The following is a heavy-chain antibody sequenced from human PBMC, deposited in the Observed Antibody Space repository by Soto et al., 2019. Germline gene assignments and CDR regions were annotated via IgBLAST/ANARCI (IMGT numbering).Heavy chain of an antibody. V-gene: IGHV3-23*01. J-gene: IGHJ6*02. D-gene: IGHD2-8*01. Sequence: AGSLRLSCAASGFTVNSHAMSWVRQAPGKGLEWVASISGSGDGTYYGDSVKGRFTISRDSSSSTLYLQMNNLRGEDTAVYFCTKSRRGILMVYGFGGMDVWGQGTTVTVSS. CDR2: ISGSGDGT. CDR3: TKSRRGILMVYGFGGMDV. CDR1: GFTVNSHA.